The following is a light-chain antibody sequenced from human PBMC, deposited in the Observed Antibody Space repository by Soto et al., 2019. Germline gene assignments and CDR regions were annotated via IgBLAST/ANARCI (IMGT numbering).Light chain of an antibody. CDR3: QQYNNWPIT. V-gene: IGKV3-15*01. Sequence: EIVMTQSPATLAVSPGERATLSCRASQSVRINVAWYQQKPGQAPSLLIYGAFTRATGIPARFSGSGSGTEFTLTISSLQSEDFAVYYCQQYNNWPITFGQGTRLEIK. J-gene: IGKJ5*01. CDR2: GAF. CDR1: QSVRIN.